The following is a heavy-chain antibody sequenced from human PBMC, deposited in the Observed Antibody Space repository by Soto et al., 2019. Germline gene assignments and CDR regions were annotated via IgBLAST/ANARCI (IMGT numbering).Heavy chain of an antibody. CDR1: GITFDYYA. CDR3: TAGKYDSGWIPYY. Sequence: LRLSCAASGITFDYYAMSWFRQAPGKGPGRVGFIRSKTYGGTTGYAASVKGRFTISTDDSKNIAYLQMNSLTTEDTAVYYCTAGKYDSGWIPYYLGQGDMGTVSS. V-gene: IGHV3-49*03. CDR2: IRSKTYGGTT. D-gene: IGHD6-19*01. J-gene: IGHJ4*02.